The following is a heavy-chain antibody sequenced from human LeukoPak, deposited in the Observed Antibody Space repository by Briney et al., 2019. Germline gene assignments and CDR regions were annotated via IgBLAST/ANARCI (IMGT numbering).Heavy chain of an antibody. CDR1: GGTFSSYA. D-gene: IGHD3-22*01. CDR3: ESLIAFKSYYYDSTGPHDAFDI. J-gene: IGHJ3*02. CDR2: IIPIFGTA. Sequence: ASVKVSCKASGGTFSSYAISWVRQAPGQGLEWMGGIIPIFGTANYAQKFQGRVTITTDESTSTAYMELSSLRSEDTAVYYCESLIAFKSYYYDSTGPHDAFDIWGQGTMVTVSS. V-gene: IGHV1-69*05.